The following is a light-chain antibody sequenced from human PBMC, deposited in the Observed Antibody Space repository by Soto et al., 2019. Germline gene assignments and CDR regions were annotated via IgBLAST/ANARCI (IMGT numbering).Light chain of an antibody. CDR3: QKYYSAPLT. Sequence: DVQMTQSPSSLSASVGDRVTITCRASHGISDFLAWYQQKAGKPPKLLIYASSVLQSGVPSRFRGGRSGTEFTLTISGLQPEDVATYYCQKYYSAPLTFGGGTKVELK. J-gene: IGKJ4*01. CDR1: HGISDF. CDR2: ASS. V-gene: IGKV1-27*01.